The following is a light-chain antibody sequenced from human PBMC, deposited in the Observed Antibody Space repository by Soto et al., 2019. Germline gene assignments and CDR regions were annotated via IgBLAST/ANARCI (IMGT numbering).Light chain of an antibody. V-gene: IGKV1D-12*01. CDR1: QAISTW. CDR3: QQANSFPRT. CDR2: SAS. Sequence: DIQMTQSPSSVYASVGDRVTITCRASQAISTWLAWYQQNPGKAPKLLIYSASNLQSGVPSRFSGSGSGTDFTLTISSLQPEDFATYYCQQANSFPRTFGQGTKVEIK. J-gene: IGKJ1*01.